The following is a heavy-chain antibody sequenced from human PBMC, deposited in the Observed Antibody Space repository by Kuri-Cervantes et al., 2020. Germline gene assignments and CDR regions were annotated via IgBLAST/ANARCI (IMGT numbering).Heavy chain of an antibody. D-gene: IGHD6-19*01. J-gene: IGHJ5*02. V-gene: IGHV4-59*12. CDR1: GGSISSYY. CDR2: IYYSGST. Sequence: ESLKISCTVSGGSISSYYWSWIRQPPGKGLEWIGYIYYSGSTNYNPSLKSRVTISVDTSKNQFSLKLSSVTAADTAVYYCARGQWLVRKRSNVVPFDPWGQGTLVTVSS. CDR3: ARGQWLVRKRSNVVPFDP.